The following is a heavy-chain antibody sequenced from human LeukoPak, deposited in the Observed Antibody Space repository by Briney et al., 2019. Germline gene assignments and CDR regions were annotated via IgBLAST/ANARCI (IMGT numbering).Heavy chain of an antibody. V-gene: IGHV1-69*13. D-gene: IGHD2-2*01. CDR1: GGTFSSYA. CDR3: ARDGGRGYCSSTSCLYFDY. Sequence: ASVKVSCKASGGTFSSYAIGWVRQAPGQGLEWMGGIIPIFGTANYAQKFQGRVTITADESTSTAYMELSSLRSEDTAVYYCARDGGRGYCSSTSCLYFDYWGRGTLVTVSS. CDR2: IIPIFGTA. J-gene: IGHJ4*02.